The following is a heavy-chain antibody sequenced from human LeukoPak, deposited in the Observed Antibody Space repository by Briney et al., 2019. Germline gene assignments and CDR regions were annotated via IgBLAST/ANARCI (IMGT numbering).Heavy chain of an antibody. CDR2: ISSSDRTT. J-gene: IGHJ4*02. CDR1: GFTFSDYY. D-gene: IGHD6-19*01. V-gene: IGHV3-11*04. Sequence: GGSLRLSCAASGFTFSDYYMSWIRQAPGKGLEWISYISSSDRTTYYVDSVKGRFTISRDNAKNSLYLQMNSLRAEDTAVYYCARDGSGWFFDYWGQGTQVTVSS. CDR3: ARDGSGWFFDY.